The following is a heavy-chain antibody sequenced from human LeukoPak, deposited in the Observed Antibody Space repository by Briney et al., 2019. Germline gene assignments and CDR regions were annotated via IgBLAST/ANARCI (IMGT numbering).Heavy chain of an antibody. CDR3: ARGRGIGARRDYYYYMDV. Sequence: ASVKVSCKASGYTFTSYGISWVRQAPGQRLEWMGWISAYNGNTNYAQKLQGRLTMNTDTSTSTAYMELRSLRSEDTAVYYCARGRGIGARRDYYYYMDVWGKGTTVTVSS. V-gene: IGHV1-18*01. J-gene: IGHJ6*03. CDR1: GYTFTSYG. CDR2: ISAYNGNT. D-gene: IGHD6-6*01.